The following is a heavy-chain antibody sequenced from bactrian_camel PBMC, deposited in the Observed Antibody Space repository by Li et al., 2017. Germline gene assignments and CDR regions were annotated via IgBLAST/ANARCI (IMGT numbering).Heavy chain of an antibody. CDR2: AGDDDVT. J-gene: IGHJ4*01. CDR1: ISTFSQYI. D-gene: IGHD2*01. CDR3: AANKPPCYYSETLAAQADDFNH. V-gene: IGHV3S44*01. Sequence: VQLVESGGGSVKAGGSLRLSCGASISTFSQYIIGWFRQAPGKEREGVAAAGDDDVTSYTDSVKGRFTISKDTAKNTLYLQMDNLKLEDTAMYYCAANKPPCYYSETLAAQADDFNHWGQGTQVTVS.